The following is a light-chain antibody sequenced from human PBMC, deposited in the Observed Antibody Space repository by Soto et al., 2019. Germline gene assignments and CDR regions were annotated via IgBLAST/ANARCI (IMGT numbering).Light chain of an antibody. CDR3: QQYNSSVT. Sequence: DIQMTQSPSTLSPSVGDRVTITCRASQSITTWLAWYQQKPGKAPKLLIYDASSLESGGPSRFSGSGSGTEFTLTISSLQPDDFETYYCQQYNSSVTFGQGTKLEIK. CDR1: QSITTW. CDR2: DAS. V-gene: IGKV1-5*01. J-gene: IGKJ2*01.